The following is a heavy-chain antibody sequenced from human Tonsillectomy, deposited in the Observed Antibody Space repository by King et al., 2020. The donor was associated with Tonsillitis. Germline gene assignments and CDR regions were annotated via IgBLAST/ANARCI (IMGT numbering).Heavy chain of an antibody. V-gene: IGHV1-46*01. CDR1: GYTFTSYY. CDR2: INPSGGST. D-gene: IGHD3-22*01. CDR3: ARDPYYYDSSGYYAKYYFDY. J-gene: IGHJ4*02. Sequence: QLVQSGAEVKKPGASVKVSCKASGYTFTSYYMHWVRQAPGQGLEWMGIINPSGGSTSYAQKFQGRVTMTRDTSTSTVYMGLSSLRSEDTAVYYCARDPYYYDSSGYYAKYYFDYWGQGTLVTVSS.